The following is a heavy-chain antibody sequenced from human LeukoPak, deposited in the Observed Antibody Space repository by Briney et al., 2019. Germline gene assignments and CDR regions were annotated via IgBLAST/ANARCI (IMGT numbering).Heavy chain of an antibody. Sequence: PSETLSLTCTVSGDSISSGDYYWSWIRQPAGKGLEWIGRISSSGSTNYNPSLKSRVTISVDTSKNQFSLQLSSVTAADTAVYYCARTYYGDNWFDPWGQGTLVTVSS. D-gene: IGHD3-10*01. CDR3: ARTYYGDNWFDP. CDR2: ISSSGST. CDR1: GDSISSGDYY. J-gene: IGHJ5*02. V-gene: IGHV4-61*02.